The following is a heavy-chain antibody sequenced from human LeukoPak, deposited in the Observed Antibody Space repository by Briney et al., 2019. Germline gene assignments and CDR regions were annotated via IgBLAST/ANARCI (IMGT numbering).Heavy chain of an antibody. CDR2: ISAYNGNT. Sequence: ASVKVSCKASGYTFTSYGISWVRQAPGQGLEWMGWISAYNGNTNYAQKLQGRVTMTTDTSTSTAYMELRSLRSDDTAVYYCARRYCSGGSCYSPYFDYLGQGTLVTVSA. D-gene: IGHD2-15*01. CDR1: GYTFTSYG. J-gene: IGHJ4*02. CDR3: ARRYCSGGSCYSPYFDY. V-gene: IGHV1-18*01.